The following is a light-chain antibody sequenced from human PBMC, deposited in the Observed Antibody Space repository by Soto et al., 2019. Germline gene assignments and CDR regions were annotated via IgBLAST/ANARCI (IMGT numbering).Light chain of an antibody. V-gene: IGKV3-11*01. CDR1: QSVSTF. Sequence: ELLFPWSXANLSLSPGESAPLSCRSSQSVSTFLAWFHQKPCQPLPLLIYNASTRTTGIPPRFSGSGSGTEFTTTTSSIQDEDFAVYYCQQRGDCTPLTFGQGTKLEIK. CDR2: NAS. J-gene: IGKJ5*01. CDR3: QQRGDCTPLT.